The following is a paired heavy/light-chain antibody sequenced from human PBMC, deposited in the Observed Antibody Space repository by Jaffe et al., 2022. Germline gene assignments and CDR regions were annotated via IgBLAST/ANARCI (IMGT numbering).Heavy chain of an antibody. D-gene: IGHD3-10*01. CDR1: GFTFSSYG. V-gene: IGHV3-30*02. CDR2: IRYDGSNK. Sequence: QVQLVESGGGVVQPGGSLRLSCAASGFTFSSYGMHWVRQAPGKGLEWVAFIRYDGSNKYYADSVKGRFTISRDNSKNTLYLQMNSLRAEDTAVYYCAKDQRATMVRGVTFRYYYMDVWGKGTTVTVSS. J-gene: IGHJ6*03. CDR3: AKDQRATMVRGVTFRYYYMDV.
Light chain of an antibody. CDR1: SLRSYY. J-gene: IGLJ2*01. V-gene: IGLV3-19*01. Sequence: SSELTQDPAVSVALGQTVRITCQGDSLRSYYASWYQQKPGQAPVLVIYGKNNRPSGIPDRFSGSSSGNTASLTITGAQAEDEADYYCNSRDSSGNHHVVFGGGTKLTVL. CDR3: NSRDSSGNHHVV. CDR2: GKN.